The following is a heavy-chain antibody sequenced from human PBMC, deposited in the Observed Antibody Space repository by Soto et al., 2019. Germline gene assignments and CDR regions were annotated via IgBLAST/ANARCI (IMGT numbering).Heavy chain of an antibody. J-gene: IGHJ4*02. CDR1: GFTFSSYS. V-gene: IGHV3-48*01. CDR3: ARAPTTVTTAYYFDY. D-gene: IGHD4-17*01. Sequence: GGSLRLSCAASGFTFSSYSMNWVRQAPGKGLEWVSYISSSSSTIYYADSVKGRFTISRDNAKNSLYLQMNSLRAEDTAVYYCARAPTTVTTAYYFDYWGQGTLVTVSS. CDR2: ISSSSSTI.